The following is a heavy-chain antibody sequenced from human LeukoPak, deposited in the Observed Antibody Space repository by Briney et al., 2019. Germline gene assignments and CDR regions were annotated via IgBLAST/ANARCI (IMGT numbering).Heavy chain of an antibody. CDR1: GFTFSSYW. CDR3: ARSGPMDGYSYGWYYYYYYMDV. D-gene: IGHD5-18*01. V-gene: IGHV3-7*01. Sequence: GGSLRLSCAASGFTFSSYWMSWVRQAPGKGLEWVANIKQDGSEKYYVDSVKGRFTISRDNAKNSLYLQMNSLRAEDTAVYYCARSGPMDGYSYGWYYYYYYMDVWGKGTTVTVSS. CDR2: IKQDGSEK. J-gene: IGHJ6*03.